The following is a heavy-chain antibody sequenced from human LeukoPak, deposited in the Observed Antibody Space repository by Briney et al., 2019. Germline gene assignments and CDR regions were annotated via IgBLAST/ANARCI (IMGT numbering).Heavy chain of an antibody. D-gene: IGHD6-19*01. CDR3: ARASIAVAGNPDAFDI. CDR2: ISAYNGNT. V-gene: IGHV1-18*01. J-gene: IGHJ3*02. CDR1: GYTFTSYG. Sequence: ASVKVSCKASGYTFTSYGISWVRQAPGQGLEWMGWISAYNGNTNYAQKLQGRVTMTTDTSTSTAYMELRSLRSDDTAVYYCARASIAVAGNPDAFDIWGQGTMVTVSS.